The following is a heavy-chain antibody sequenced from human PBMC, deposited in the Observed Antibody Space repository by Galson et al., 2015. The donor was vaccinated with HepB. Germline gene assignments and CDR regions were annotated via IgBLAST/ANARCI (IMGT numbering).Heavy chain of an antibody. D-gene: IGHD4-17*01. CDR1: GGSISSSSYY. CDR3: ARHGGDYQYYYGMDV. V-gene: IGHV4-39*01. CDR2: IYYSGST. Sequence: TLSLTCTVSGGSISSSSYYWGWIRQPPGKGLEWIGSIYYSGSTYYNPSLKSRVTISVDTSKNQFSLKLSSVTAADTAVYYCARHGGDYQYYYGMDVWGQGTTVTVSS. J-gene: IGHJ6*02.